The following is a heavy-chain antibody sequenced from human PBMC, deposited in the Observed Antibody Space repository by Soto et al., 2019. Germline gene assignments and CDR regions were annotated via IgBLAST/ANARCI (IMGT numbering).Heavy chain of an antibody. CDR1: GGTSTRYA. V-gene: IGHV1-69*06. D-gene: IGHD3-3*01. J-gene: IGHJ4*02. CDR2: IVPMFGTS. CDR3: NMGSEYDFWSGNL. Sequence: QERLVQSGAEVRKPGSSVKVSCKVTGGTSTRYAINWVRQAPGQGLEWMGGIVPMFGTSKYAQKFQGRVTITEDTSTKIANMELRSLRSEDMAVDYCNMGSEYDFWSGNLWGQVTQVSVPS.